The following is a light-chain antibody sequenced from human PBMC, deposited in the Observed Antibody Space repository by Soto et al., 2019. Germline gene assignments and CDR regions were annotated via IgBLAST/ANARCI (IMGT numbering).Light chain of an antibody. J-gene: IGLJ1*01. CDR3: GSWDSSLSAYV. Sequence: QSVLPQPPSVSASPGQKVTISCSGSSSNIGGNSVSWYQQLPGPAPNLILHDDNKRPSGIPERFSGSKSGTSATLRITGFQTGDEADYYCGSWDSSLSAYVFGTGTKVTVL. V-gene: IGLV1-51*01. CDR2: DDN. CDR1: SSNIGGNS.